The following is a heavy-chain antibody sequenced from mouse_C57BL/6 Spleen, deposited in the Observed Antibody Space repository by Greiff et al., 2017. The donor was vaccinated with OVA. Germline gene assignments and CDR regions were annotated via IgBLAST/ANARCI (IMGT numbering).Heavy chain of an antibody. CDR2: INPYNGGT. CDR3: ARLGTTVVAGMDY. D-gene: IGHD1-1*01. J-gene: IGHJ4*01. V-gene: IGHV1-19*01. Sequence: DVHLVESGPVLVKPGASVKMSCKASGYTFTDYYMNWVKQSHGKSLEWIGVINPYNGGTSYNQKFKGKATLTVDKSSSTAYMELNSLTSEDSAVYYCARLGTTVVAGMDYWGQGTSVTVSS. CDR1: GYTFTDYY.